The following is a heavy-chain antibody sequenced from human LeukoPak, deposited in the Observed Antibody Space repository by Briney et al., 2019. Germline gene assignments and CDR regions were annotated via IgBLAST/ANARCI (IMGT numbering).Heavy chain of an antibody. V-gene: IGHV4-38-2*02. J-gene: IGHJ6*03. Sequence: SETLSLTCTVSGYSINSGYFWGWFRQPPGKGLEWIGSLYHSGSTYYSPSLKSRVTISVDTSKNQFSLKLSSVTAADTAVYFCARTTEGYCRGRSCYSYYYYMDVWGKGTTVTVSS. CDR1: GYSINSGYF. D-gene: IGHD2-15*01. CDR2: LYHSGST. CDR3: ARTTEGYCRGRSCYSYYYYMDV.